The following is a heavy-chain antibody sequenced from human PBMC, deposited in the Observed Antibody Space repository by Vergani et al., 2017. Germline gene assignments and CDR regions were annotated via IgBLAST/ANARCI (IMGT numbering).Heavy chain of an antibody. CDR3: ANSLGARVPQGYVQH. CDR2: ISGSGGST. J-gene: IGHJ1*01. CDR1: GFTFSSYA. D-gene: IGHD3-16*01. V-gene: IGHV3-23*01. Sequence: EVQLLESGGGLVQPGGSLRLSCAASGFTFSSYAMSWVRQAPGKGLEWVSAISGSGGSTYYADSVKGRFTIARDNSKNTLYLQMNSLRAEDTAVYYCANSLGARVPQGYVQHWGQGTLVTVSS.